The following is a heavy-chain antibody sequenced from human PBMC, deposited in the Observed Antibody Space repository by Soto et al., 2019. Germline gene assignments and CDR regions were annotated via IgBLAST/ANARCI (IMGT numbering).Heavy chain of an antibody. CDR2: IYYSGST. Sequence: SETLSLTCTVSGGSISSYYWSWIRQPPGKGLEWIGYIYYSGSTNYNPSLKSRVTISVDTSKNQFSLKLSSVTAADTAVYYCARWPVAASYYYYYGMDVWGQGTTVTVSS. CDR1: GGSISSYY. V-gene: IGHV4-59*01. D-gene: IGHD6-19*01. J-gene: IGHJ6*02. CDR3: ARWPVAASYYYYYGMDV.